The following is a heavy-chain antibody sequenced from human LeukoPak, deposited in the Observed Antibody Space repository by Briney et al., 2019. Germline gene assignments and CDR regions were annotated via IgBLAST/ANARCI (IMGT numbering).Heavy chain of an antibody. D-gene: IGHD2-15*01. CDR1: GFTFSSYA. CDR3: AVRCSGGSCYSGGFDY. J-gene: IGHJ4*02. Sequence: GGSLRLSCAASGFTFSSYAMSWVRQAPGKGLEWVSAISGSGGSTYYADSVKGRFTISRDNSKNTLYLQMNSLSAEDTAVYYCAVRCSGGSCYSGGFDYWGQGTLVTVSS. CDR2: ISGSGGST. V-gene: IGHV3-23*01.